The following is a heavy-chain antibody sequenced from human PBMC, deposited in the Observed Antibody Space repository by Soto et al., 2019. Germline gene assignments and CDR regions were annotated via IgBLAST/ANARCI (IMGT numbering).Heavy chain of an antibody. CDR2: ISGSGGST. Sequence: PGGSLRLSCAASGFTFSGSAMHWVRQAPGKGLEWVSAISGSGGSTYYANSVKGRFTISRDNSKNTLYLQMNSLRAEDTAVYYCAKDPHGDFDYWGQGTLVTVSS. CDR1: GFTFSGSA. V-gene: IGHV3-23*01. J-gene: IGHJ4*02. D-gene: IGHD4-17*01. CDR3: AKDPHGDFDY.